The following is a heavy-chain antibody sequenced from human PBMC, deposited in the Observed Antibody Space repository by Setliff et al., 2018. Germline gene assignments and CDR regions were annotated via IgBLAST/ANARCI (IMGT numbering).Heavy chain of an antibody. CDR2: IYYTGDT. J-gene: IGHJ4*01. V-gene: IGHV4-39*01. CDR1: GDSISSNSHY. Sequence: PSETLSLTCIVSGDSISSNSHYWGWIRQSPGKGLEWIGSIYYTGDTWYKQSLEGRVTISVDTSKNQFSLGLTSVTAADTAVYYCARQAGLRGYYGSNSLYYFDFWGRGTLVTVSS. D-gene: IGHD3-10*01. CDR3: ARQAGLRGYYGSNSLYYFDF.